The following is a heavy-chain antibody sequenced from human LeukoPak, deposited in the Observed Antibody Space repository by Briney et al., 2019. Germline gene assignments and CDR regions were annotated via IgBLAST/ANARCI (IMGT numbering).Heavy chain of an antibody. J-gene: IGHJ4*02. CDR2: VDPEDGET. V-gene: IGHV1-69-2*01. D-gene: IGHD4-11*01. CDR3: AKDYSNYSMGY. Sequence: ASVKISCKVSGYTFTNYYMHWVQQAPGKGLECMGLVDPEDGETIYAEKFQGRVTITADTSTDTAYMELSSLRSEDTAVYYCAKDYSNYSMGYWGQGTLVTVSS. CDR1: GYTFTNYY.